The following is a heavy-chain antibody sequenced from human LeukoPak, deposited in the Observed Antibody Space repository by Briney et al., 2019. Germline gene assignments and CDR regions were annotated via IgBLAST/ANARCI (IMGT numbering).Heavy chain of an antibody. J-gene: IGHJ4*02. D-gene: IGHD5-12*01. CDR1: GGTFSSYA. V-gene: IGHV1-69*13. CDR2: IIPIFGTA. CDR3: ARGYSGYDLSHFDY. Sequence: GASVKVSCKASGGTFSSYAISWVRQAPGQGLEWMGGIIPIFGTADYAQKFQGRVTITADESTSTAYMELSSLRSEDTAVYYCARGYSGYDLSHFDYWGQGTLVTVSS.